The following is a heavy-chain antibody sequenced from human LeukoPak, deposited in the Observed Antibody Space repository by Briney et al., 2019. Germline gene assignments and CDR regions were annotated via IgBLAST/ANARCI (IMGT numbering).Heavy chain of an antibody. V-gene: IGHV1-69*05. Sequence: SVKVSCKAAGGTFSSYAISWVRQAPGQGLEWMGGVIPIFGTANYAQKFQGRVTITTDESTSTAYMELSSLRSEDTAVYYCARVAAAGGRYFDYWGQGTLVTVSS. CDR1: GGTFSSYA. CDR2: VIPIFGTA. J-gene: IGHJ4*02. D-gene: IGHD6-13*01. CDR3: ARVAAAGGRYFDY.